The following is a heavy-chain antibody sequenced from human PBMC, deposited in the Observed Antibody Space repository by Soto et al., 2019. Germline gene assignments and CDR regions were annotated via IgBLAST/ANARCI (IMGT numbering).Heavy chain of an antibody. CDR3: ARDLQDTQYSSSWYYYYGMDV. CDR2: ISYDGSNK. V-gene: IGHV3-30-3*01. CDR1: GFTFSSYA. D-gene: IGHD6-13*01. J-gene: IGHJ6*02. Sequence: QVQLVESGGGVVQPGRSLRLSCAASGFTFSSYAMHWVRQAPGKGLERVAVISYDGSNKYYAESVKGRFTISRDNSKNTLYLQMNSLRAEDTAVYYCARDLQDTQYSSSWYYYYGMDVWGQGTTVTVSS.